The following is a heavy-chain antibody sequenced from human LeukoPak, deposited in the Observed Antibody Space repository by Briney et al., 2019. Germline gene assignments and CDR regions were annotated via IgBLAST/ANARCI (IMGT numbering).Heavy chain of an antibody. CDR1: GFTLSSNW. V-gene: IGHV3-23*01. Sequence: GGSLRLSCAVSGFTLSSNWMHWVRQAPGKGLEWVSAISGSGGSTYYADSVKGRFTISRDNSKDTLYLQMNSLRAEDTAVYYCAKTRSRIAAAGTGNYFDYWGQGTLVTVSS. D-gene: IGHD6-13*01. J-gene: IGHJ4*02. CDR2: ISGSGGST. CDR3: AKTRSRIAAAGTGNYFDY.